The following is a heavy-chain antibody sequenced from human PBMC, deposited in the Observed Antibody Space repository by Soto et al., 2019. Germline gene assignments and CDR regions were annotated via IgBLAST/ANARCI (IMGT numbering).Heavy chain of an antibody. CDR1: GFTFSSYA. D-gene: IGHD1-7*01. CDR2: ISGSGGST. CDR3: AKDRDNWNYDHYFDY. Sequence: GGSLRLSCAASGFTFSSYAMSWVRQAPGKGLEWVSAISGSGGSTYYADSVKGRFTISRDTSKNTLYLQMNSLRAEDTAVYYCAKDRDNWNYDHYFDYWGQGTLVTVSS. V-gene: IGHV3-23*01. J-gene: IGHJ4*02.